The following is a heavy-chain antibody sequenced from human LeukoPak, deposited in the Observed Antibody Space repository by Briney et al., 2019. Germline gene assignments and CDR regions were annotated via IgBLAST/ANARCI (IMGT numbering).Heavy chain of an antibody. V-gene: IGHV3-23*01. J-gene: IGHJ3*02. Sequence: QPGGSLRLSCAASGFTFSSYAMSWVRQAPGKGLEWVSAISDSGGSTYYADSVKGRFTISRDNSKNTLYLQMNSLRAEDTAVYYCGKDRITMIVVAPETDAFDIWGQGTMVTVSS. CDR2: ISDSGGST. D-gene: IGHD3-22*01. CDR1: GFTFSSYA. CDR3: GKDRITMIVVAPETDAFDI.